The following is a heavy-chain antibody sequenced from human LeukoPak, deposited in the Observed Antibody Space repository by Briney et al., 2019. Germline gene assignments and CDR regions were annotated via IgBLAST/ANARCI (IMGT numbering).Heavy chain of an antibody. CDR1: GFTFSSYA. CDR2: ISGSGGST. J-gene: IGHJ4*02. CDR3: ATDGRDYYDSSGYWDY. D-gene: IGHD3-22*01. V-gene: IGHV3-23*01. Sequence: PGGSLRLSCAASGFTFSSYAMSWVRQAPGKGLEWVSAISGSGGSTYYADSAKGRFTISRDNSKNTLYLQMNSLRAEDTAVYYCATDGRDYYDSSGYWDYWGQGTLVTVSS.